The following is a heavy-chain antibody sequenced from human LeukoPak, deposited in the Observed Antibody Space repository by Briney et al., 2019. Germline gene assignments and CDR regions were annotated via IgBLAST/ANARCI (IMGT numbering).Heavy chain of an antibody. V-gene: IGHV3-23*01. J-gene: IGHJ4*02. CDR2: INNGGDDT. CDR1: GFTFSSYA. Sequence: GGSLRLSCAASGFTFSSYAMTWVRQAPGKGLEWVSAINNGGDDTIYTDSVRGRFTISRDNSKNTLYLRMNSLRADDTAVYFCAKGGSYAPLDSWGQGTLVTVSS. CDR3: AKGGSYAPLDS. D-gene: IGHD1-26*01.